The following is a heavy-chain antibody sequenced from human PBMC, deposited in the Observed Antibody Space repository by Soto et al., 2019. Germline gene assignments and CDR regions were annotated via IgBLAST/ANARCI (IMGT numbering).Heavy chain of an antibody. CDR1: GESISSSCYY. J-gene: IGHJ4*02. D-gene: IGHD2-21*02. V-gene: IGHV4-39*01. CDR2: IYYSGRT. CDR3: ARQRTTVVTQAYFDH. Sequence: PSETLSLTCIVSGESISSSCYYWGWIRQPPGKGLEWIGSIYYSGRTYYNPSFKSRVTISIDTSKNKFSLKLSSVTATDTAVYYCARQRTTVVTQAYFDHWGQGALVTVSS.